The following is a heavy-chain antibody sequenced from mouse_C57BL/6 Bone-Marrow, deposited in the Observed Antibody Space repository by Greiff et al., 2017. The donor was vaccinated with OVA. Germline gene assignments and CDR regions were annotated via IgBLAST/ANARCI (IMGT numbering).Heavy chain of an antibody. CDR2: ISSGGSYT. V-gene: IGHV5-6*01. CDR1: GFTFSSYG. CDR3: ARQGDDLFDY. J-gene: IGHJ2*01. Sequence: EVQGVESGGDLVKPGGSLKLSCAASGFTFSSYGMSWVRQTPDKRLEWVATISSGGSYTYYPDSVKGRFTISRDNAKNTLYLQMSRLKSEDTAMYYCARQGDDLFDYWGKGTTLTVSS.